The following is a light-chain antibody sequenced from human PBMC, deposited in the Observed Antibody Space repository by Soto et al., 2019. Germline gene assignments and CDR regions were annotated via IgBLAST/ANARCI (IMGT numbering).Light chain of an antibody. CDR2: EGS. Sequence: QSALTQPASVSGSPGQSFTISGTGTSSDVGSYNLVSWYQQHPGKAPKLMIYEGSKRPSGGSNRFSGSKSGNTASLTISGLQAEDEADYYCCSYAGSSTLVFGGGTKVTVL. CDR3: CSYAGSSTLV. V-gene: IGLV2-23*01. CDR1: SSDVGSYNL. J-gene: IGLJ2*01.